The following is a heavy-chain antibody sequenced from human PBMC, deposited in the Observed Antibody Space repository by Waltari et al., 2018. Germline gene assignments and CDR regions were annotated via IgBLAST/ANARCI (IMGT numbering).Heavy chain of an antibody. J-gene: IGHJ4*02. Sequence: EVQLVESGGGLVQPGGSLRLPCAASGSIFSDHYMDWVRQAPGKGLEWVGRSKNKRQGYTVEYAASVKGRFTISRDDSQNSLYLQMFSLKAEDTAVYYCARWDTGACRNWGQGTLVTVSS. D-gene: IGHD1-1*01. CDR1: GSIFSDHY. CDR2: SKNKRQGYTV. V-gene: IGHV3-72*01. CDR3: ARWDTGACRN.